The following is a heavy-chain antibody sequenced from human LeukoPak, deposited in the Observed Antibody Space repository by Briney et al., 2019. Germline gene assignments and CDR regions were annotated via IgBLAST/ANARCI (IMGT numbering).Heavy chain of an antibody. J-gene: IGHJ4*02. CDR2: IYYSGST. CDR3: ARRIRYFDWVIDY. V-gene: IGHV4-4*07. Sequence: PSETLSLTCTVSGGSISSYYWSWIRQPAGKGLEWIGSIYYSGSTYYNPSLKSRVTISVDTSKNQFSLKLSSVTAADTAVYYRARRIRYFDWVIDYWGQGTLVTVSS. CDR1: GGSISSYY. D-gene: IGHD3-9*01.